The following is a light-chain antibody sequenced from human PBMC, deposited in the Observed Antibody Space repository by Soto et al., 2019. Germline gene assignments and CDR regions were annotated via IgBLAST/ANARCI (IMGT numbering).Light chain of an antibody. CDR1: SSDVGGYNY. J-gene: IGLJ1*01. CDR3: SSYSGTNYHYV. V-gene: IGLV2-8*01. Sequence: GSFGQSVTISCTGTSSDVGGYNYVSWYQQHPGKAPKLMIYEVSERPSGVPDRFSGSKSGNTASLTVSGLQADDEADYYCSSYSGTNYHYVFGTGTKVTVL. CDR2: EVS.